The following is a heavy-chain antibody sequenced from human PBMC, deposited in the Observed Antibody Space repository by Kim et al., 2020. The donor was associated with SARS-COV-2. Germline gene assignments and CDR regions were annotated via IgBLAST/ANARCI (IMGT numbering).Heavy chain of an antibody. J-gene: IGHJ1*01. CDR3: AKDGAAAAHGYFQH. V-gene: IGHV3-9*01. D-gene: IGHD6-13*01. Sequence: EEPVKGRFTISRENAKNSLYLQMNSLRAEDTALYYCAKDGAAAAHGYFQHWGQGTLVTVSS.